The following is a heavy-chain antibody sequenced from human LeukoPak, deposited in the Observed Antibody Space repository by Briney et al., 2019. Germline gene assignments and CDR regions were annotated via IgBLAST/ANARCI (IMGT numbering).Heavy chain of an antibody. CDR2: FDPEDGET. V-gene: IGHV1-24*01. J-gene: IGHJ5*02. CDR1: GYTFTGYY. CDR3: ATGSSSSEGALDP. D-gene: IGHD6-6*01. Sequence: RASVKVSCKASGYTFTGYYMHWVRQAPGQGLEWMGGFDPEDGETIYAQKFQGRVTMTEDTSTDTAYMELSSLRSEDTAVYYCATGSSSSEGALDPWGQGTLVTVSS.